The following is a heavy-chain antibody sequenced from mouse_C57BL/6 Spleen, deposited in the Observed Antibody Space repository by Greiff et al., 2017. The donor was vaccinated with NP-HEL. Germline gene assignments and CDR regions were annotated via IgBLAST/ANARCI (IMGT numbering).Heavy chain of an antibody. J-gene: IGHJ1*03. CDR3: ARHEGTFYWYFDV. CDR2: ISSGGSYT. CDR1: GFTFSSYG. D-gene: IGHD3-3*01. Sequence: EVHLVESGGDLVKPGGSLKLSCAASGFTFSSYGMSWVRQTPDKRLEWVATISSGGSYTYYPDSVKGRCTISRDNAKNTLYLQMSSLRSEDTAMYYCARHEGTFYWYFDVWGTGTTVTVSS. V-gene: IGHV5-6*01.